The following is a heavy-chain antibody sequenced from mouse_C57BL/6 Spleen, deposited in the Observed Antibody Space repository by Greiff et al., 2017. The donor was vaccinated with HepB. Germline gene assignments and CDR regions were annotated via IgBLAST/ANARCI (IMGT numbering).Heavy chain of an antibody. V-gene: IGHV1-50*01. CDR2: IDPSDSYT. CDR1: GYTFTSYW. Sequence: QVQLQQPGAELVKPGASVKLSCKASGYTFTSYWMQWVNQRPGQGLEWIGEIDPSDSYTNYNQKFKGKATLTVDTSSSKAYMQLSSLTAEDAAVYYCARGGYWYLDVWGTGTTVTVSS. J-gene: IGHJ1*03. CDR3: ARGGYWYLDV.